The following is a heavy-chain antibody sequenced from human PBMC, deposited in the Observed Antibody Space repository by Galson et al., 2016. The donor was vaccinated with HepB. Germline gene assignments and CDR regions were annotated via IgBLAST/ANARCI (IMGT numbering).Heavy chain of an antibody. V-gene: IGHV3-33*01. CDR2: IWHDGSNK. CDR3: AREIQGRWYYFDY. D-gene: IGHD3-16*01. Sequence: SLRLSCAASSFSLSTYGMHWVRQAPGKGLEWVAVIWHDGSNKQYADSVKGRFTISRDNSKSTLNLQMNSLRVEDTAVYYCAREIQGRWYYFDYWGQGTLVTVSS. CDR1: SFSLSTYG. J-gene: IGHJ4*02.